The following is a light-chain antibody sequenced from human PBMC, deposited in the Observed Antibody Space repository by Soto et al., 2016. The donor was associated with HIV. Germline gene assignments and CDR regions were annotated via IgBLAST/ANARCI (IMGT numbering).Light chain of an antibody. Sequence: DIQMTQSPSAMSASVGDRVTITCRATQAINNYLAWFQQKPGKVPKRLIYGASSLQNGVPSRFSGSGSGTEFTLTINSLQPEDFATYYCQQLNTGQVNSYRYTFGLGDQAGDQT. J-gene: IGKJ2*01. CDR3: QQLNTGQVNSYRYT. CDR2: GAS. CDR1: QAINNY. V-gene: IGKV1-17*03.